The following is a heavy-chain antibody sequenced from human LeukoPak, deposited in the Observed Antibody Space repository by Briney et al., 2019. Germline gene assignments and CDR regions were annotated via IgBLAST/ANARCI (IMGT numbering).Heavy chain of an antibody. J-gene: IGHJ4*02. Sequence: PGGSLRLSCAASGFTFSSYWMSWVRQAPGKGLEWVANIKQDGSEKYYVDSVKGRFTISRDNAKNSLYLQMNSLRAEDTAVYYCAKKGGGWPYYFDYWGQGTLVTVSS. D-gene: IGHD2-15*01. CDR1: GFTFSSYW. CDR3: AKKGGGWPYYFDY. V-gene: IGHV3-7*03. CDR2: IKQDGSEK.